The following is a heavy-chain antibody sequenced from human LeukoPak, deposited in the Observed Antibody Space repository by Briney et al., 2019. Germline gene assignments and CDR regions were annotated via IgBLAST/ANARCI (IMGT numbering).Heavy chain of an antibody. V-gene: IGHV3-21*01. CDR1: GFTFSSYC. D-gene: IGHD2-2*01. CDR3: AREGYQLLGGFDY. Sequence: GGSLRLSCAASGFTFSSYCMNWVRLAPGKGLEWVSSISSSSSYIYYADSVKGRFTISRDNAKNSLYLQMNSLRAEDTAVYYCAREGYQLLGGFDYWGQGTLVTVSS. CDR2: ISSSSSYI. J-gene: IGHJ4*02.